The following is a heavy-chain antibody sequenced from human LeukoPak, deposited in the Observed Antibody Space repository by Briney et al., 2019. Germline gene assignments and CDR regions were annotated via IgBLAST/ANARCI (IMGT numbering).Heavy chain of an antibody. Sequence: GGSLRLSCAASGFTFSSYGMHWVRQAPGKGLEWVAVIWYDGSNKYYADSVKGRFTISRDNSKNTLYLQMNSLRAEDTAVYYCARPCSGGSCSDDYWGQGTLVTVSS. CDR1: GFTFSSYG. CDR2: IWYDGSNK. V-gene: IGHV3-33*01. J-gene: IGHJ4*02. CDR3: ARPCSGGSCSDDY. D-gene: IGHD2-15*01.